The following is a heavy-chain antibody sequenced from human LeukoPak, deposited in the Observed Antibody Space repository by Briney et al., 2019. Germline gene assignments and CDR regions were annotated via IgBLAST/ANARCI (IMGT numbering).Heavy chain of an antibody. CDR1: GFTFSSYG. CDR2: IWYDGSNK. Sequence: GGSLRLSCAASGFTFSSYGMHWVRQAPGKGLEWEAVIWYDGSNKYYADSVKGRFTISRDNSKNTLYLQMNSLRAEDTAVYYCARVGVDSSSWYYFDYWGQGTLVTVSS. CDR3: ARVGVDSSSWYYFDY. D-gene: IGHD6-13*01. V-gene: IGHV3-33*01. J-gene: IGHJ4*02.